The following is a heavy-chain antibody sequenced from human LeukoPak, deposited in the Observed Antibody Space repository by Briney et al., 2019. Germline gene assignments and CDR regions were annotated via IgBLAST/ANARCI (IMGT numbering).Heavy chain of an antibody. CDR2: LHYSGST. J-gene: IGHJ3*02. CDR1: GGSVSTSGYY. Sequence: SETLSLTCSVSGGSVSTSGYYWGWIRQPPGKGLEFIGTLHYSGSTRYNPYLESRVTISVDTSKNQFSLKLNSVTSADTAIYYCARDWDGAYDFNTFDIWGQGTMVTVSS. V-gene: IGHV4-39*07. CDR3: ARDWDGAYDFNTFDI. D-gene: IGHD5-12*01.